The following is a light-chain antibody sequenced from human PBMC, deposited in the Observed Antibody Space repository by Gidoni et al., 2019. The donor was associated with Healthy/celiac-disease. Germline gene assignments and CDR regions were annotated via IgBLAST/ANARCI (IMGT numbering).Light chain of an antibody. CDR3: QKYYSTPRCS. CDR1: KSVLYSSNNKNY. J-gene: IGKJ2*04. Sequence: DIVMTQSPDSLAVSLGERATINCKSSKSVLYSSNNKNYLAWYQQKPGQPPKLLIYWASTRESGVPDRFSGSGSGTDFTLTISSLQAEDVAVYYCQKYYSTPRCSFGQGTKLEIK. V-gene: IGKV4-1*01. CDR2: WAS.